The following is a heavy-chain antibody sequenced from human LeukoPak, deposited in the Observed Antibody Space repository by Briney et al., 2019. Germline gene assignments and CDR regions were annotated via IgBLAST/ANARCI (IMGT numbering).Heavy chain of an antibody. CDR1: GYTLTELS. V-gene: IGHV1-24*01. J-gene: IGHJ5*02. CDR3: ATAPYIAARRWFDP. Sequence: ASVKVSCKVSGYTLTELSTHWVRQAPGKGLEWMGGFDPEDGETIYAQKFQGRVTMTEDTSTDTAYMELSSLRSEDTAVYYCATAPYIAARRWFDPWGQGTLVTVSS. D-gene: IGHD6-6*01. CDR2: FDPEDGET.